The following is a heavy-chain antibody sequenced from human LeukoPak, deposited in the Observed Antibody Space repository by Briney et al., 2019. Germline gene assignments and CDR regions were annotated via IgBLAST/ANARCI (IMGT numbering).Heavy chain of an antibody. CDR3: ASDYQLRWA. D-gene: IGHD2-2*01. CDR2: INSGGSRT. CDR1: GFTFSSYW. J-gene: IGHJ5*02. Sequence: GGSLRLTCAASGFTFSSYWMHWVRQTPGKGLVCVSRINSGGSRTIYADSVKGRFTISRDNAKNTLYLQMNSLRAEDTAVYYCASDYQLRWAWGQGTLVTVSS. V-gene: IGHV3-74*01.